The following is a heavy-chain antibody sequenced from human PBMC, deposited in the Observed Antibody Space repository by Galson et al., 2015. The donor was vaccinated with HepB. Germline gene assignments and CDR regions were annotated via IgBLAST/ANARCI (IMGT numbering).Heavy chain of an antibody. Sequence: SLRLSCAASGFTFSSYAMSWVRQAPGKGLEWVSAISGSGGSTYYADSVKGRFTISRDNSKNTLYLQMNSLRAEDTAVYYCARDGSSWSKPDYWGQGTLVTVSS. D-gene: IGHD6-13*01. J-gene: IGHJ4*02. CDR2: ISGSGGST. V-gene: IGHV3-23*01. CDR3: ARDGSSWSKPDY. CDR1: GFTFSSYA.